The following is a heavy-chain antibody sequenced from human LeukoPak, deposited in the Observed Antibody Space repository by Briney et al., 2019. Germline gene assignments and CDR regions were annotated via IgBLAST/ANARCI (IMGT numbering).Heavy chain of an antibody. D-gene: IGHD2-15*01. J-gene: IGHJ6*02. Sequence: GGSVKVSCKASGYTFTSYDINRVRQATGQGLEWMGWMNPNSGNTGYAQKFQGRVTMTRNTSISTAYMELSSLRSEDTAVYYCARGGCSGGSCYSSYYYYYGMDVWGQGTTVTVSS. V-gene: IGHV1-8*01. CDR2: MNPNSGNT. CDR1: GYTFTSYD. CDR3: ARGGCSGGSCYSSYYYYYGMDV.